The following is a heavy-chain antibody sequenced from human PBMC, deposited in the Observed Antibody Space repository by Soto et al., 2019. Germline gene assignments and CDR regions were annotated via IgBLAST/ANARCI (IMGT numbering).Heavy chain of an antibody. V-gene: IGHV3-48*03. CDR2: ISSSGSTI. D-gene: IGHD3-22*01. Sequence: EVQLVESGGGLVQPGGSLRLSCAASGFTFSSYEMNWVRQAPGKGLEWVSYISSSGSTIYYADSVKGRFTISRDNAKNSMYLQMNSLRAEDTAVYYCASSLHDYYDSSGFQGYFDLWGRGTLVTVSS. CDR3: ASSLHDYYDSSGFQGYFDL. CDR1: GFTFSSYE. J-gene: IGHJ2*01.